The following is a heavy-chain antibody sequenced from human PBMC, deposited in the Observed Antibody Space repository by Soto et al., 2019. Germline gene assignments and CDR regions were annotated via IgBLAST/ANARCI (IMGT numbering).Heavy chain of an antibody. V-gene: IGHV3-23*01. CDR3: ARPYAYYYGMDV. J-gene: IGHJ6*02. CDR1: GFTFSSYV. Sequence: GGSLRLSCAASGFTFSSYVMTWVRQAPGKGLEWVSTISSSGSSTYFAESVKGRFSISRDNSKNTLYLQMNSLRTEDTALYYCARPYAYYYGMDVWGQGTTVTVSS. CDR2: ISSSGSST.